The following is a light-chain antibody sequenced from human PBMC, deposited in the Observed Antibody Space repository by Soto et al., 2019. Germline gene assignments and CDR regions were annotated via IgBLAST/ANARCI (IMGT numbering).Light chain of an antibody. J-gene: IGLJ1*01. V-gene: IGLV2-14*01. CDR2: EVI. Sequence: QSALTQPASVSGSPGQSITISCAGTSSDIGGFNFVSWFQQLPGNAPKLLIYEVINRPSGVSNRFSGSKSGNTASLTISGLQAEDEADYYCSSYTSSRIRSYVFGTGTQLTVL. CDR1: SSDIGGFNF. CDR3: SSYTSSRIRSYV.